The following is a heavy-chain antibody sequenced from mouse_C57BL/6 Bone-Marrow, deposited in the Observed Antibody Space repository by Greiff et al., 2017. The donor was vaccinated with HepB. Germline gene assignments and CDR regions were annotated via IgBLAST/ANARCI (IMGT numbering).Heavy chain of an antibody. CDR1: GFNIKDYY. CDR2: IDPEDGEP. V-gene: IGHV14-2*01. CDR3: ARIYYGSSSFAY. Sequence: VQLQQSGAELVKPGASVKLSCTASGFNIKDYYMHWVKQRTEQGLEWIGRIDPEDGEPKYAPKFQGKATITADTASNTAYLQLSSLTSEDTAVYYCARIYYGSSSFAYWGQGTLVTVSA. D-gene: IGHD1-1*01. J-gene: IGHJ3*01.